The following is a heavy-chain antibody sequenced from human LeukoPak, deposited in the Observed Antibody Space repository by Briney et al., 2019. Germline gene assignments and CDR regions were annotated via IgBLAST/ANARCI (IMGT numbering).Heavy chain of an antibody. Sequence: GESLRLSCAASGFILSDYSMSWIRQAPGKGLEWVSYISTHSTYTHYADSVRGRFTISRDNAKNSLYLQMNSLRAEDTAVYYCATYYYASGSSDWGQGTLVTVSS. V-gene: IGHV3-11*03. D-gene: IGHD3-10*01. CDR2: ISTHSTYT. J-gene: IGHJ4*02. CDR1: GFILSDYS. CDR3: ATYYYASGSSD.